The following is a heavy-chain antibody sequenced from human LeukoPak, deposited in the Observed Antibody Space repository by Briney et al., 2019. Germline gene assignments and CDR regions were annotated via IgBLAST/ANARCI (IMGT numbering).Heavy chain of an antibody. V-gene: IGHV4-31*03. CDR2: IYYSGST. J-gene: IGHJ4*02. D-gene: IGHD3-3*01. CDR3: ARSGTIFGVVPFDY. CDR1: GGSISSGGYY. Sequence: SEILSLTCTVSGGSISSGGYYWSWIRQHPGKGLEWIGYIYYSGSTYYNPSLKSRVTISVDTSKNQFSLKLSSVTAADTAVYYCARSGTIFGVVPFDYWGQGTLVTVSS.